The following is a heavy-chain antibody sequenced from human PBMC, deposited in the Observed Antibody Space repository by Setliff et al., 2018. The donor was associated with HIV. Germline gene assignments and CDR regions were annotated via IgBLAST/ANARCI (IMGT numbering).Heavy chain of an antibody. CDR2: IYYSGNT. CDR1: GGSISSEGYY. J-gene: IGHJ5*02. D-gene: IGHD6-6*01. Sequence: KASETLSLTCTVSGGSISSEGYYWSWIRQHPGKGLEWIGYIYYSGNTYYSPSLKSRLTISVDTSKNQFSLKLRSVTAADTAVYYCVRAEYCSSSDWFAPWGQGALVTVSS. V-gene: IGHV4-31*03. CDR3: VRAEYCSSSDWFAP.